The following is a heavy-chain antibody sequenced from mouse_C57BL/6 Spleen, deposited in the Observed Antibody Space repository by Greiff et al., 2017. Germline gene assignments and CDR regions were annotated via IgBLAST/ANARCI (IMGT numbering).Heavy chain of an antibody. CDR3: ARHDDGAYYSNYGLFAY. D-gene: IGHD2-5*01. CDR2: FYPGSGST. CDR1: GYTFTEYT. J-gene: IGHJ3*01. Sequence: QVQLQQSGAELVKPGASVKLSCKASGYTFTEYTIHWVKQRSGQGLEWIGWFYPGSGSTKYNEKFKDKATLTADNSSSTVYMELSRLTSDDSAVXFCARHDDGAYYSNYGLFAYWGQGTLVTVSA. V-gene: IGHV1-62-2*01.